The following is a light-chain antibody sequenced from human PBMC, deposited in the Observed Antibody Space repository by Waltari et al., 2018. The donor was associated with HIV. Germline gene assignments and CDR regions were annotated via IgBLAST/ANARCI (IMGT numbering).Light chain of an antibody. CDR3: QVWDSSSDQEV. Sequence: SYVLTQPPSVSVAPGQTARITCGGNNIGSKSVHWYQQKPGQAPVLVVYDDSDRPSGIPGRVSGSNSGNTATLTISRVEAGDEADYYCQVWDSSSDQEVVGGGTKLTVL. CDR1: NIGSKS. J-gene: IGLJ2*01. CDR2: DDS. V-gene: IGLV3-21*02.